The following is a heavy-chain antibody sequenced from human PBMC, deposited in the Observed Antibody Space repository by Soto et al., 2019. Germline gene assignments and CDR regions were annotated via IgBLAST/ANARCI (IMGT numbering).Heavy chain of an antibody. Sequence: PSETLSLTCAVSGGSTSSGNWWSWVRQPPGKGLEWIGEIHYSGITNYNPSLKSRVTVLVDKSKNQFSLKMTSLTAADTAVYYCAIVGTSVTRFDSWGQGTQVTVSS. D-gene: IGHD4-4*01. CDR1: GGSTSSGNW. CDR2: IHYSGIT. J-gene: IGHJ4*01. V-gene: IGHV4-4*02. CDR3: AIVGTSVTRFDS.